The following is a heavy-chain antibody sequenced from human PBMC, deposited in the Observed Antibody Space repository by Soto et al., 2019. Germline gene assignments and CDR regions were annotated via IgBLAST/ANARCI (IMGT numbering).Heavy chain of an antibody. V-gene: IGHV3-73*01. CDR2: IRNRPNSYAT. D-gene: IGHD2-15*01. Sequence: PGESLRLSCAAFGFRFTGSAIHWVRQAPGKGLEWVGLIRNRPNSYATAYAESLKGRVTISRDDSRNTSYLQVKSLKSEDTAVYFCTRACSGGSCYSTSDFDFWGQGTVVTVSS. J-gene: IGHJ4*02. CDR3: TRACSGGSCYSTSDFDF. CDR1: GFRFTGSA.